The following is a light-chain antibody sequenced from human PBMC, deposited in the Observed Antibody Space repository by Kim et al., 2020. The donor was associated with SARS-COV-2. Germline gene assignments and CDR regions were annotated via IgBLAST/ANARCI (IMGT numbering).Light chain of an antibody. V-gene: IGKV3-11*01. Sequence: EIVLTQSPATLSLSPGERATLSCRASQSVGSYLAWYQHKPGQPPRLLIYDASNRATDIPARFSGSGSGTDFTLTISGLEPQDFAVYYCHQRSNFWFFGQGTKVDIK. CDR2: DAS. CDR1: QSVGSY. CDR3: HQRSNFWF. J-gene: IGKJ1*01.